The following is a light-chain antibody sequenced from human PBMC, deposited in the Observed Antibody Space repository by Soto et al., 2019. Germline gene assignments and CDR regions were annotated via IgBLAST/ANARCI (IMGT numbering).Light chain of an antibody. CDR2: KVS. J-gene: IGKJ2*01. V-gene: IGKV2-30*01. Sequence: DVVMTQSPLSLPVTLGQPASISCRSSQSLVFSNGHTYLNWFQQRPGQSPRRLIYKVSNRDSGVPERFSGSGSGTEFTLKISRVEAEDVGVYYCMQGTQGPYTFGQGTKLEI. CDR1: QSLVFSNGHTY. CDR3: MQGTQGPYT.